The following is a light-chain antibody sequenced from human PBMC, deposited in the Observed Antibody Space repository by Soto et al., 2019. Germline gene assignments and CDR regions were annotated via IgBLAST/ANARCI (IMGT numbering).Light chain of an antibody. Sequence: EIVLTQSPGTLSLSPVERATLSCRASQSVSSSYLAWYQQKPGQAPRLLIYGASSRATGIPERFSGSGSGTDFTLIISRLEPEDFAVYYCQQYGSSPRTFGQGTKVDI. CDR1: QSVSSSY. V-gene: IGKV3-20*01. CDR3: QQYGSSPRT. J-gene: IGKJ1*01. CDR2: GAS.